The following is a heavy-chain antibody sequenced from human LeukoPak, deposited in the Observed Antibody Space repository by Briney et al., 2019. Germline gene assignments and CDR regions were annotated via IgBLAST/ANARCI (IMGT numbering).Heavy chain of an antibody. CDR1: GGSISSGDYY. CDR2: IYYSGST. Sequence: SQILSLTCTVSGGSISSGDYYWGWIRQPPGKGLEWIGYIYYSGSTYYNPSLKSRVTISVDTSKNQFSLKLSSVTAADTAVYYCAYAGGYSYGPFDYWGQGTLVTVSS. V-gene: IGHV4-30-4*08. J-gene: IGHJ4*02. CDR3: AYAGGYSYGPFDY. D-gene: IGHD5-18*01.